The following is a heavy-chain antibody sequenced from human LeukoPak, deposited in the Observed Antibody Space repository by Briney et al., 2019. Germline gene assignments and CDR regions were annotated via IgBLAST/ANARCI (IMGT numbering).Heavy chain of an antibody. CDR2: ISGSGGTT. Sequence: GGSLRLSCAASGFTVSSNYMSWVRQAPGKGLEWVASISGSGGTTYYADSVKGRFTISRDDSENTLYLQMNSLRAEDTAVYYCARWAGYCSTTSCITFDYWGLGSQVTVSS. V-gene: IGHV3-23*01. D-gene: IGHD2-2*01. J-gene: IGHJ4*02. CDR3: ARWAGYCSTTSCITFDY. CDR1: GFTVSSNY.